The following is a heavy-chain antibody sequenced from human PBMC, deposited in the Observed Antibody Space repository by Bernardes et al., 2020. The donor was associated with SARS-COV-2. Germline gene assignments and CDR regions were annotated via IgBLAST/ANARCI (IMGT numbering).Heavy chain of an antibody. V-gene: IGHV3-30-3*01. Sequence: SLRLSCATSGFTFSNYPMDWVRQAPGKGLEWVAVISYYGNNKNYADPVQGRFTISRDNFMKTLYLQMNDLRYEDTAVYYCVRDRALGAAGNFDWWGQGTLVTVSS. CDR3: VRDRALGAAGNFDW. J-gene: IGHJ4*02. CDR1: GFTFSNYP. CDR2: ISYYGNNK. D-gene: IGHD7-27*01.